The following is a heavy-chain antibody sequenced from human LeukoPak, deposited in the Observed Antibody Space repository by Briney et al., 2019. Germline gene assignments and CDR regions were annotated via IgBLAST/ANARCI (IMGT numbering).Heavy chain of an antibody. D-gene: IGHD1-26*01. CDR1: GFTFSSYS. V-gene: IGHV3-48*01. CDR3: SRVDWDYWFDP. CDR2: ISSSSSTI. Sequence: PGGSLRLSCAASGFTFSSYSMNWVRQAPGKGLEWVSYISSSSSTIYYADSVKGRFTISRDNAKNSLYLQMNSLRAEDTAVYYCSRVDWDYWFDPWGQGTLVTVSS. J-gene: IGHJ5*02.